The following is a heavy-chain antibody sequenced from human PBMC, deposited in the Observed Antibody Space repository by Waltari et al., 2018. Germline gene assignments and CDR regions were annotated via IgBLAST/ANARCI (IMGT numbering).Heavy chain of an antibody. J-gene: IGHJ4*02. V-gene: IGHV3-23*01. CDR2: ISGVGDHP. Sequence: EVQLLESGGALAQPGGSLGLSCAASGFPFSDFGRTWVRTVPGRGREGASGISGVGDHPYSAASVRGRFTISRDNSKNILYLQMSSLTADDTAVYYCAKSSGATQVPRPHDSWGQGSLVTISS. D-gene: IGHD1-26*01. CDR1: GFPFSDFG. CDR3: AKSSGATQVPRPHDS.